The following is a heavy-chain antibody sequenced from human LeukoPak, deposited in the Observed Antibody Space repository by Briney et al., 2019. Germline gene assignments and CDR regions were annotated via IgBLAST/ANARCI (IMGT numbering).Heavy chain of an antibody. CDR3: ARDWVHYYGSGSFH. V-gene: IGHV3-21*01. J-gene: IGHJ4*02. CDR2: ISSSSSYI. Sequence: GGSLRLSCAASGFTFSSYSMNWVRQAPGKGLEWVSSISSSSSYIYYADSVKGRFTISRDNAENSLYLQMNSLRAEDTAVYYCARDWVHYYGSGSFHWGQGTLVTVSS. D-gene: IGHD3-10*01. CDR1: GFTFSSYS.